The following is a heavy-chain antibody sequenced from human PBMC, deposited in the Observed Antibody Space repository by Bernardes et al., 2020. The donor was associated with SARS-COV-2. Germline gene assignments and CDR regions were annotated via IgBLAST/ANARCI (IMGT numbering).Heavy chain of an antibody. CDR3: AREDIGYCSDTYRNGMDL. CDR1: GYTFTSYG. V-gene: IGHV1-18*01. D-gene: IGHD2-15*01. CDR2: ISAYNDNT. Sequence: ASVKVSCKASGYTFTSYGISWVRQAPGQGLEWMGWISAYNDNTDYPQKLQGRVTMTTDTSTSTAYMELRSLRSDDTAVYYCAREDIGYCSDTYRNGMDLWGQGTTVTVSS. J-gene: IGHJ6*02.